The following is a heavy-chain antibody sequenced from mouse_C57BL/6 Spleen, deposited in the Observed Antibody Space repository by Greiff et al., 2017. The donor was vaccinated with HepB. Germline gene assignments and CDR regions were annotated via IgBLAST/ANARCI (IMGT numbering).Heavy chain of an antibody. CDR2: IYPGDGDT. D-gene: IGHD1-1*01. Sequence: VQLQQSGPELVKPGASVKISCKASGYAFSSSWMNWVKQRPGKGLEWIGRIYPGDGDTNYNGTFQGKATLTADKSSRTAYMQLSSLTSEDSAVYFCARLILGYYGSSYFDYWGQGTTLTVSS. V-gene: IGHV1-82*01. J-gene: IGHJ2*01. CDR1: GYAFSSSW. CDR3: ARLILGYYGSSYFDY.